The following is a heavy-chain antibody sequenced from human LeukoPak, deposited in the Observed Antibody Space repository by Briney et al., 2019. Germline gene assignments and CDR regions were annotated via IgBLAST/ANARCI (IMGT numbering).Heavy chain of an antibody. CDR2: IYYSGST. J-gene: IGHJ4*02. V-gene: IGHV4-59*11. CDR1: GGSISSHY. CDR3: ARGGNYFDY. Sequence: SETLSLTCTVSGGSISSHYWSWIRQPPGKGLEWIGYIYYSGSTNYNPSLKSRVTISVDTSKNQFSLKLSSVTAADTAVYYCARGGNYFDYWGQGTLVTVSS. D-gene: IGHD6-13*01.